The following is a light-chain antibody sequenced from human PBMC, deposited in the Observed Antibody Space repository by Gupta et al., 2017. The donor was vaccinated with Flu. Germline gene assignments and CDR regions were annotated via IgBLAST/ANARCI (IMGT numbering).Light chain of an antibody. J-gene: IGKJ4*01. CDR1: QSVSGGH. Sequence: EVVLTQSPGTLSLSPGERATLSCRASQSVSGGHLAWYQQKPGQAPRLLVYGASSTATNIPDRFSGSGSGTDFTLTISRLDPEDLAVYYCQQYGSSGLTFGGGTKVEIK. V-gene: IGKV3-20*01. CDR3: QQYGSSGLT. CDR2: GAS.